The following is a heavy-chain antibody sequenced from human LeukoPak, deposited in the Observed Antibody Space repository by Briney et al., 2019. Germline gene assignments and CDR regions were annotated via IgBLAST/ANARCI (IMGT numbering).Heavy chain of an antibody. D-gene: IGHD3-10*01. J-gene: IGHJ6*02. CDR1: GFTFISYW. CDR2: IKQDGSEK. V-gene: IGHV3-7*03. CDR3: AGDLSAVNYYYYGMDV. Sequence: GGSLRLSCAASGFTFISYWMSWVRQAPGKGLEWVANIKQDGSEKYYVDSVKGRFTISRDNAKNSLYLQMNSLRAEDTAVYYCAGDLSAVNYYYYGMDVWGQGTTVTVSS.